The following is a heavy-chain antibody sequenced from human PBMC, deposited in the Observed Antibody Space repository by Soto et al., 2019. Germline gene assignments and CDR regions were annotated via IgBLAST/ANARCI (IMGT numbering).Heavy chain of an antibody. CDR2: IIPIFGTA. V-gene: IGHV1-69*13. CDR3: AGAASLRYYFDY. CDR1: GGTFSSYA. J-gene: IGHJ4*01. D-gene: IGHD4-17*01. Sequence: SVKVSCKASGGTFSSYAISWVRQAPGQGLEWMGGIIPIFGTANYAQKFQGRVTITADESTSTAYMELSSLRSEDTDVYYCAGAASLRYYFDYWRQRTLVTVSS.